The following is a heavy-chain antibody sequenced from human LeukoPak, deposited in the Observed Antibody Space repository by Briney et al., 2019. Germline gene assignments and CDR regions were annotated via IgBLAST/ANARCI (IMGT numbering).Heavy chain of an antibody. J-gene: IGHJ4*02. CDR2: ISSSSSTI. CDR3: ARDPRSGGYYYEVNYFDY. D-gene: IGHD3-22*01. Sequence: GGSLRLSCAASGFTFSSYSMNWVRQAPGKGLEWVSYISSSSSTIYYADSVKGRFTISRDNAKNSLYLQMNSLRDEDTAVYYCARDPRSGGYYYEVNYFDYWGQGTLVTVSS. V-gene: IGHV3-48*02. CDR1: GFTFSSYS.